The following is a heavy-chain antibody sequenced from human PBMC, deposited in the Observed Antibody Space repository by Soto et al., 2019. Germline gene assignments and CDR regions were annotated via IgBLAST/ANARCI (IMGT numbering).Heavy chain of an antibody. CDR1: GGSISDYY. CDR2: ILYTGYT. J-gene: IGHJ4*02. CDR3: ARGGYDSSGYYFDY. Sequence: SETLSLTCTVSGGSISDYYWSWIRQPPGKGLEWIGYILYTGYTNYNPSLKSRITISVDTSKNQFSLKLSSVTAADTAVYYCARGGYDSSGYYFDYWGQGTLVTVSS. D-gene: IGHD3-22*01. V-gene: IGHV4-59*08.